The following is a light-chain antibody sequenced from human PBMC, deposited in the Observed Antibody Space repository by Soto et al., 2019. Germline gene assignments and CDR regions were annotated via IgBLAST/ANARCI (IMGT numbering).Light chain of an antibody. CDR3: CSYSGIYTYV. CDR1: SSDVGGYNY. J-gene: IGLJ1*01. CDR2: DVT. Sequence: ALTQPRSVSGSPGQSVTISCTRTSSDVGGYNYVSWYQQHSGKAPKLMIYDVTKRPSGVPDRFSGSKSVNTASLTISGLQAEYEADYYCCSYSGIYTYVFGTGTNVTVL. V-gene: IGLV2-11*01.